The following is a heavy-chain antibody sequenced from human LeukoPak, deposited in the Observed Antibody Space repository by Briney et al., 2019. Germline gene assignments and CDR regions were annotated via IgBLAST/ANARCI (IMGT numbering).Heavy chain of an antibody. CDR2: IYYSGST. V-gene: IGHV4-59*11. J-gene: IGHJ4*02. Sequence: SDTVSLTCTVSVRSNSSHYWSWIREPPGKGLEWIGYIYYSGSTNYNPSLKSRVTISVDTSKNQFSLKLSSVTAADTAVYYCARVGSGYVDYWSQGTLVTVSS. D-gene: IGHD2-15*01. CDR3: ARVGSGYVDY. CDR1: VRSNSSHY.